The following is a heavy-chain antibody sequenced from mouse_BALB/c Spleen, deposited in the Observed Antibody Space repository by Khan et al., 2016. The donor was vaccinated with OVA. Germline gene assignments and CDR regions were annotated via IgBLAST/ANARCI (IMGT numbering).Heavy chain of an antibody. V-gene: IGHV14-3*02. CDR3: RISTNNA. CDR2: TDPANGNT. Sequence: EVKLQESGAELVKPAASLKLSCTASGYNIKDIYIHWVKQRPEKGLERIRRTDPANGNTKYDPKFQGKATITADTSSNTAYLQLSSLTSEDTAVYYFRISTNNAWGQGTTLTVSS. CDR1: GYNIKDIY. D-gene: IGHD1-3*01. J-gene: IGHJ2*01.